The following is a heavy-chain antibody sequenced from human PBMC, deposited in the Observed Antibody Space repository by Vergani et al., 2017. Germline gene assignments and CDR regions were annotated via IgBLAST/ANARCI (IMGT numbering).Heavy chain of an antibody. V-gene: IGHV3-30*18. J-gene: IGHJ4*02. D-gene: IGHD4-17*01. CDR1: GFSFRGHG. Sequence: QVHLVESGGGVVQPGRSLTLSCVASGFSFRGHGMQWVRQAPGKGLEWVAMISYDGDRRDYGDFAKGRFTISRDSSKTVLLQMNSLRVQDTAIFFCGKKDRENRHYGYCDDWGQGSVVTVSS. CDR3: GKKDRENRHYGYCDD. CDR2: ISYDGDRR.